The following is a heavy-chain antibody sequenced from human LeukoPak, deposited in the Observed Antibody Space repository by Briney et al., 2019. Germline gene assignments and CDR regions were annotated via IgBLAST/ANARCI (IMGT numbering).Heavy chain of an antibody. J-gene: IGHJ3*02. CDR2: IIPIFGTA. V-gene: IGHV1-69*01. CDR1: GGTFSSYA. D-gene: IGHD2-2*01. Sequence: SVKVSCTASGGTFSSYAISWVRQAPGQGLEWMGGIIPIFGTANYAQKFQGRVTITADESMSTAYMELSSLRSEDTAVYYCARTGKMTVPAAKVDAFDIWGQGTMVTVSS. CDR3: ARTGKMTVPAAKVDAFDI.